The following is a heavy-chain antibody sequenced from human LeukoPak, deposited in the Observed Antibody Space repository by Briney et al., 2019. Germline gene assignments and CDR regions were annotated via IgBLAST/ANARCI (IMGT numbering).Heavy chain of an antibody. J-gene: IGHJ4*02. D-gene: IGHD6-13*01. V-gene: IGHV3-72*01. Sequence: GGSLRLSCAASGFTFSDHHMDWVRQAPGKGLEWIGRSRNKDRGYSTVYAASVKGRFTISRDEPKNSLYLQMNSLRVEDTAVYFCARARIAAPLLDYWGQGTLVTVSS. CDR3: ARARIAAPLLDY. CDR1: GFTFSDHH. CDR2: SRNKDRGYST.